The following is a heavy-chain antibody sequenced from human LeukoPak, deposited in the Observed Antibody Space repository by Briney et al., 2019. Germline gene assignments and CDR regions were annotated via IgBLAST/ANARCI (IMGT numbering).Heavy chain of an antibody. J-gene: IGHJ3*02. CDR3: VLDLFSSFAFDI. CDR2: INSDGSST. CDR1: GFTFSRYW. D-gene: IGHD3/OR15-3a*01. V-gene: IGHV3-74*01. Sequence: AFLRLSCAASGFTFSRYWMHWVRQAPGKGLLWVSRINSDGSSTYYADSVKGRFTTSRDNAKNALHLQMNSLTAEDTAVYYCVLDLFSSFAFDIWGQGTMVTVSP.